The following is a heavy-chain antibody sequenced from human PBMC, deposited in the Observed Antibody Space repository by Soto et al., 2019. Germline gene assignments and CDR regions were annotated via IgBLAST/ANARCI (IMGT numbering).Heavy chain of an antibody. CDR2: MFWDGDE. CDR3: AHSLRRASCSGGSCYFFDL. V-gene: IGHV2-5*02. CDR1: GFSLSTNGVG. D-gene: IGHD2-15*01. J-gene: IGHJ4*02. Sequence: SGPTLVNPTQTLALTCTFSGFSLSTNGVGVGWFRQPPGKALEYLTLMFWDGDERYSPFLRSRLTMTKDTSRDQVVLIMTNMDPVDTATYYCAHSLRRASCSGGSCYFFDLWGQGTLVTVSS.